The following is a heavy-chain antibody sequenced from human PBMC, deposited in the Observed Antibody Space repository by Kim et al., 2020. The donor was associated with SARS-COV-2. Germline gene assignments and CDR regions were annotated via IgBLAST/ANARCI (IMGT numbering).Heavy chain of an antibody. J-gene: IGHJ6*02. CDR1: GFTFGDYA. D-gene: IGHD3-3*01. CDR3: SKGHITILEGMDV. Sequence: GGSLRLSCAASGFTFGDYAMHWVRQAPGKGLEGVSGISWNSGSIGYADSVKGRFTISRDNAKNSLYLQMNSLRAEDTALYYCSKGHITILEGMDVWGQGT. V-gene: IGHV3-9*01. CDR2: ISWNSGSI.